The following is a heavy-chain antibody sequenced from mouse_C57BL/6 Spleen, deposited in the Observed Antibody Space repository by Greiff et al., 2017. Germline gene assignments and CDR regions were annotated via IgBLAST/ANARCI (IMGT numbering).Heavy chain of an antibody. V-gene: IGHV1-55*01. CDR3: AVGGYDGDYYAMDY. CDR1: GYTFTSYW. CDR2: IYPGSGST. J-gene: IGHJ4*01. Sequence: VQLQQPGAELVKPGASVKMSCKASGYTFTSYWITWVKQRPGQGLEWIGDIYPGSGSTNYNEKFKSKATLTVDTSSSTAYMQRSSLTSEDCAVYYCAVGGYDGDYYAMDYWGQGTSVTVSS. D-gene: IGHD2-2*01.